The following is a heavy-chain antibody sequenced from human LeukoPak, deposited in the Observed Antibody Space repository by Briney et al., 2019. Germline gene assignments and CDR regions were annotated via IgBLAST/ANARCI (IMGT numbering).Heavy chain of an antibody. D-gene: IGHD1-26*01. J-gene: IGHJ5*02. V-gene: IGHV4-59*12. CDR3: ARGLASDSGSYPGWFDP. CDR2: IYFRGST. Sequence: PSETLSLTCTVSGGSISSYYWSWIRQPPGKGLEWIGYIYFRGSTYYNPSLKSRLSISLDTSKSQFSLKLSSVTAADTAVYYCARGLASDSGSYPGWFDPWGQGTLVTVSS. CDR1: GGSISSYY.